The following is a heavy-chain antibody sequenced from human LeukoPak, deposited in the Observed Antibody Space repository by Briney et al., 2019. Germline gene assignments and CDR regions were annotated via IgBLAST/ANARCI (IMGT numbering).Heavy chain of an antibody. CDR2: IYHSGST. J-gene: IGHJ2*01. V-gene: IGHV4-4*02. D-gene: IGHD4-17*01. CDR3: ARDYGDIPPDWYYDL. Sequence: SETLSLTCAVSGGSISSSNWWSWVRQPPGKGLEWIGEIYHSGSTNYNPSLKSRVTISVDKSKNQFSLKLSSVTAADTAVYYCARDYGDIPPDWYYDLWGRGTLVTVSS. CDR1: GGSISSSNW.